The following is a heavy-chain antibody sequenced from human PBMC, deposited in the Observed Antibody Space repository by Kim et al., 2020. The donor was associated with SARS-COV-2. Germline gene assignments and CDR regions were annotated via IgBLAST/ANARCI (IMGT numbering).Heavy chain of an antibody. J-gene: IGHJ6*04. D-gene: IGHD3-10*01. CDR3: ARDRPYGSGSYDSSGMDV. CDR2: ISYDGTNK. V-gene: IGHV3-33*05. Sequence: GGSLRLSCAASGFTFSSYGMHWVRQAPGKGLEWVAVISYDGTNKYYADSVKGRFTISRDNSKNTLYLQMNSLRAEDTAVYYCARDRPYGSGSYDSSGMDVWGKGTTVTVSS. CDR1: GFTFSSYG.